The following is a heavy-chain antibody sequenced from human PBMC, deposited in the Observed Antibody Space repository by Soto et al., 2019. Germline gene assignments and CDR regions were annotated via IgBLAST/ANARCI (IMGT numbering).Heavy chain of an antibody. CDR2: IHTTDGT. J-gene: IGHJ4*02. D-gene: IGHD6-13*01. CDR1: GGSISSYY. Sequence: SETLSLTCTVSGGSISSYYWSWIRQPAGKGMEWIGRIHTTDGTNYNPSLKSRVTMSIDTSNNQFSLKLSSLTAADTAVYYCARALSSAAGLYFDFWGQGTLVTVSS. CDR3: ARALSSAAGLYFDF. V-gene: IGHV4-4*07.